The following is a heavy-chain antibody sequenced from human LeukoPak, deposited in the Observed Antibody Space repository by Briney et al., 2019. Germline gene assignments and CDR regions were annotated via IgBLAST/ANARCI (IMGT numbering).Heavy chain of an antibody. CDR1: GGSISSYY. CDR3: VGRLEDFNYSYGMDV. V-gene: IGHV4-59*08. J-gene: IGHJ6*02. CDR2: IYYSGST. Sequence: SETLSLTCTVSGGSISSYYWSWIRQPPGKGLEGIGDIYYSGSTNYNPSLKSRVNISVDTSKNQFSLKLSSVTPADTAVYYCVGRLEDFNYSYGMDVWGQGTTVTVSS. D-gene: IGHD3-3*01.